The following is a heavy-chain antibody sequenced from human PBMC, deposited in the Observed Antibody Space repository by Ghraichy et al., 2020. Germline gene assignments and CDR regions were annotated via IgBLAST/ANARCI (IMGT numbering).Heavy chain of an antibody. J-gene: IGHJ4*02. D-gene: IGHD3-10*01. CDR3: ARRGGYYGSGSYLVFDY. CDR2: IYYSGST. Sequence: SETLSLTCTVSGGSISSSSYYWGWIRQPPGKGLEWIGSIYYSGSTYYNPSLKSRVTISVDTSKNQFSLKLSSVTAADTAVYYCARRGGYYGSGSYLVFDYWGQGTLVTVSS. V-gene: IGHV4-39*01. CDR1: GGSISSSSYY.